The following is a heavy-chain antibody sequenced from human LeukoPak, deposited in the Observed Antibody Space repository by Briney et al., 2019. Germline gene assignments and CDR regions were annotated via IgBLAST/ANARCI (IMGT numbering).Heavy chain of an antibody. CDR3: ARDTVGATGELFFDY. V-gene: IGHV4-34*01. CDR1: GGSFSGYY. CDR2: IHHSRST. Sequence: SETLSLTCAFYGGSFSGYYWSWIRQPPGKGLEWIGEIHHSRSTNYNPSLKSRVTISVDMSKNQFSLKLSSVTAADTAVYYCARDTVGATGELFFDYWGQGTLVTVSS. J-gene: IGHJ4*02. D-gene: IGHD1-26*01.